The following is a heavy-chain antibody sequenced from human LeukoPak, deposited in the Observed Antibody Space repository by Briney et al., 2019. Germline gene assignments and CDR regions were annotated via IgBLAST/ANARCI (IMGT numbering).Heavy chain of an antibody. D-gene: IGHD3-22*01. CDR3: ARNQDDSSDYYYFDY. V-gene: IGHV4-30-4*07. Sequence: SETLSLTSAVNGGSFSGYSWTWIRQPPGKGLEWIGYIYDTGSTSYNPSLNSRLSISVDTSKNQFSLKLSSVTTADTAVYYCARNQDDSSDYYYFDYWGQGTLVTVSS. CDR1: GGSFSGYS. J-gene: IGHJ4*02. CDR2: IYDTGST.